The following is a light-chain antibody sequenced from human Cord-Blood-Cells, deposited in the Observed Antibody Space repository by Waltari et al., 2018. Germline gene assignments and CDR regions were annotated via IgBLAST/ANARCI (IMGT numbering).Light chain of an antibody. CDR3: QQYGSSPGT. CDR2: GAS. V-gene: IGKV3-20*01. J-gene: IGKJ1*01. Sequence: EIVLTQSPGTLSLSPGESATLSCRASQSVSSSYLAWYQQKPGQAPRLLIYGASSRATGIPDRFSGSGSGTDVTLTISRLEPEDFAVYYCQQYGSSPGTFGQGTKVEIK. CDR1: QSVSSSY.